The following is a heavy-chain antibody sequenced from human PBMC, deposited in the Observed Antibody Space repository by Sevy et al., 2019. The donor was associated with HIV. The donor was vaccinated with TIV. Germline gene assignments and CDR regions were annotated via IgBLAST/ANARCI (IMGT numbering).Heavy chain of an antibody. J-gene: IGHJ4*02. CDR1: GGSISSSSYY. Sequence: SETLSLTCTVSGGSISSSSYYWGWIRQPPGKGLEWIGSFYYSGSTYYNPSLKSRVTISVDTSKNQFSLKPSSVTAADTAVYYCARQINYGDYRLTVGPLDYWGQGTLVTVSS. CDR3: ARQINYGDYRLTVGPLDY. D-gene: IGHD4-17*01. V-gene: IGHV4-39*01. CDR2: FYYSGST.